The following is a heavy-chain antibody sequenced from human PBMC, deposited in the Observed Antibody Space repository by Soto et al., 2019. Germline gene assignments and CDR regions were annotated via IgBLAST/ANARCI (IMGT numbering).Heavy chain of an antibody. Sequence: GGSLRLSCAALGFTFSSFSMNWVPQAPRKGLEWVSYFSSSSSTIYYADSVKGRFTISINNAKNSLYLQMNSLRDEDTAVYYCARDHKLTMVRVVNSGVDPWGPRTLVTVS. CDR3: ARDHKLTMVRVVNSGVDP. V-gene: IGHV3-48*02. CDR1: GFTFSSFS. J-gene: IGHJ5*02. D-gene: IGHD3-10*01. CDR2: FSSSSSTI.